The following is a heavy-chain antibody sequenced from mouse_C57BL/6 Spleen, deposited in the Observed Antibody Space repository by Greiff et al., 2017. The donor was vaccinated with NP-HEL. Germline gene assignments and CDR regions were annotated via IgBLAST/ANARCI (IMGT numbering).Heavy chain of an antibody. V-gene: IGHV6-3*01. CDR1: GFTFSNYW. CDR2: IRLKSDNYAT. D-gene: IGHD3-2*02. CDR3: TALQLRLRNYAMDY. J-gene: IGHJ4*01. Sequence: EVQLQQSGGGLVQPGGSMKLSCVASGFTFSNYWMNWVRQSPEKGLEWVAQIRLKSDNYATHYAESVKGRFTISRDDSKSSVYLQMNNLRAEDTGIYYCTALQLRLRNYAMDYWGQGTSVTVSS.